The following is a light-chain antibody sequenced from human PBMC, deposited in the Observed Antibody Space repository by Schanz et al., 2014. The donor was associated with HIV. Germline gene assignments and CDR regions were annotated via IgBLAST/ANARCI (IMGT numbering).Light chain of an antibody. CDR2: EGS. Sequence: QSALTQSASVSGSPGQSITISCTGTISDVGSYNLVSWYQQHPGKAPKLIIYEGSKRPSGVPDRFSGSKSGNTASLTVSGLQAEDEGDYYCSSYAGSNNLVVFGGGTKLTVL. V-gene: IGLV2-14*02. J-gene: IGLJ2*01. CDR3: SSYAGSNNLVV. CDR1: ISDVGSYNL.